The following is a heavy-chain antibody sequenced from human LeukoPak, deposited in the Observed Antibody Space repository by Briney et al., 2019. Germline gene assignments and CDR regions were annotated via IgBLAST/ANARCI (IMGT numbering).Heavy chain of an antibody. Sequence: RPSETLSLTCTVSGCSISTSYYWGWIRQPPGKGLEWIGGIYHSGNTYYNPSLKSRVTISVDTSKNQFSLKLNSVTAADTAVYYCARAGYGDSDFDYWGQGTLVTVSS. V-gene: IGHV4-38-2*02. D-gene: IGHD4-17*01. J-gene: IGHJ4*02. CDR3: ARAGYGDSDFDY. CDR1: GCSISTSYY. CDR2: IYHSGNT.